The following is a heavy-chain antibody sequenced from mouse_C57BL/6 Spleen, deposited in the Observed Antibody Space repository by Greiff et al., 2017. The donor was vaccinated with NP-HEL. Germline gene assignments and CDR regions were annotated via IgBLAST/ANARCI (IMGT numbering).Heavy chain of an antibody. Sequence: EVKLVESGGDLVKPGGSLKLSCAASGFTFSSYGMSWVRQTPDKRLEWVATISSGGSYTYYPDSVKGRFTISRDNAKNTLYLQMSSLKSEDTAMYYCARNWDGYYAMDYWGQGTSVTVSS. CDR1: GFTFSSYG. CDR3: ARNWDGYYAMDY. D-gene: IGHD4-1*01. CDR2: ISSGGSYT. V-gene: IGHV5-6*02. J-gene: IGHJ4*01.